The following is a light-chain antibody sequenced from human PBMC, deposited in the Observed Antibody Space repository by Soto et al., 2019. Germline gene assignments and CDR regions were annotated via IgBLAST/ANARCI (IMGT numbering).Light chain of an antibody. V-gene: IGKV3-11*01. J-gene: IGKJ2*01. CDR2: DAS. CDR3: QQRSSWPPRYT. Sequence: ETVLTQSPATLSLSPGERAALSCRASQSVGRYLAWYQQKPGQAPRLLIYDASNRATGIPARFSGSGYGTDFRLTISSLEPEDFAVYFCQQRSSWPPRYTFGRGTKLEIK. CDR1: QSVGRY.